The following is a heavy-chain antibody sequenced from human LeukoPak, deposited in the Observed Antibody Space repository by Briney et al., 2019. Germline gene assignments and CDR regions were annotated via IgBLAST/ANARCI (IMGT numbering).Heavy chain of an antibody. D-gene: IGHD1-26*01. Sequence: ASVKVSCKASGYTFTSYGISWVRQAPGQGLEWMGWISAYNGNTNYAQKLQGRVTMTTDTSTSATYMELRSLGSDDTAVYYCARGGPPGASGSYSDYWGQGTLVSVSS. CDR2: ISAYNGNT. CDR1: GYTFTSYG. V-gene: IGHV1-18*01. CDR3: ARGGPPGASGSYSDY. J-gene: IGHJ4*02.